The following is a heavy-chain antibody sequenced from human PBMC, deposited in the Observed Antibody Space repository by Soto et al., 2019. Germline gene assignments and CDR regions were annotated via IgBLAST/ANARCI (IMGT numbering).Heavy chain of an antibody. D-gene: IGHD4-17*01. CDR3: ARHMTTVTTVDY. CDR2: IYHSGST. V-gene: IGHV4-30-2*01. J-gene: IGHJ4*02. Sequence: SETLSLTCTVSGGSISSGGYSWSWIRQPPGKGLECIGYIYHSGSTYYNPSLKSRATISVDRSKNQFSLKLSSVTAADTAVYYCARHMTTVTTVDYWGQGTLVTVSS. CDR1: GGSISSGGYS.